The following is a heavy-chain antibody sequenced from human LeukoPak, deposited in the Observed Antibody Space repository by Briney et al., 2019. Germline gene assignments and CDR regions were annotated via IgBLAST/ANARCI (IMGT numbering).Heavy chain of an antibody. D-gene: IGHD1-26*01. CDR3: AREKYSGSLFDC. CDR2: IYHSGST. Sequence: SETLSLTCTVSGYSISSIHCWGWIRQPPGKGLEWIGEIYHSGSTNYNPSLKSRVTISVDKSKNQFSLKLSSVTAADTAVYYCAREKYSGSLFDCWGQGTLVTVSS. J-gene: IGHJ4*02. V-gene: IGHV4-38-2*02. CDR1: GYSISSIHC.